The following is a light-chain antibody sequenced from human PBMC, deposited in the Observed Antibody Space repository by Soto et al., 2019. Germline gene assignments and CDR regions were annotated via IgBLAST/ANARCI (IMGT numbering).Light chain of an antibody. CDR1: QSVADN. Sequence: EVGMTQSPATLSVSSGERVTLSCRSSQSVADNLAWFQQKPGQGPRLLIYGASTRATGIPARFSGSGSGTEFTLTISSLQSEDFAVYYCQQYNKWPPITFGQGTRLEIK. CDR2: GAS. V-gene: IGKV3-15*01. CDR3: QQYNKWPPIT. J-gene: IGKJ5*01.